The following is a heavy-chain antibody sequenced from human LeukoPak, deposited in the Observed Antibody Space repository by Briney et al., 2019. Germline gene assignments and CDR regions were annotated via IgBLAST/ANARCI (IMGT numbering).Heavy chain of an antibody. CDR2: INPNSGGT. V-gene: IGHV1-2*04. CDR3: TRGGSYCSGGSCYFDY. Sequence: ASVKVSCKASGYTFTGYYMHWVRQAPGQGLEWMGWINPNSGGTNYAQKFQGWVTMTRDTSISTAYMELSRLRSDDTAVYYCTRGGSYCSGGSCYFDYWGQGTLVTVSS. CDR1: GYTFTGYY. J-gene: IGHJ4*02. D-gene: IGHD2-15*01.